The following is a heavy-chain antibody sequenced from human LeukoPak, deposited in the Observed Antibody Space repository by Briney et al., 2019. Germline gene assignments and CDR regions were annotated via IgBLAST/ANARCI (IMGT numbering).Heavy chain of an antibody. V-gene: IGHV3-74*03. CDR3: ARSRGVISPLDY. D-gene: IGHD3-10*01. CDR2: INSDGSST. CDR1: GFTFSSYW. Sequence: GGSLRLSCAASGFTFSSYWMHWVRQAPGKGLVWVSRINSDGSSTTYADSVKGRFTNSRDNAKKTLYLQMNSLRAEDTAVYYCARSRGVISPLDYWGQGTLVTVSS. J-gene: IGHJ4*02.